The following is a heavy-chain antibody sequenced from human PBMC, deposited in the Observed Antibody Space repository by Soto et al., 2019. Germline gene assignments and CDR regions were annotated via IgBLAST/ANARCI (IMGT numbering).Heavy chain of an antibody. CDR1: GFTFSSYA. Sequence: GGSLRLSCAASGFTFSSYAMHWVRQAPGKGLEWVAVISYDGSNKYYADSVKGRFTISRDNSKNTLYLQMNSLRAEDTAVYYCASDRGVAAGIDYWGQGTLVTVSS. CDR3: ASDRGVAAGIDY. V-gene: IGHV3-30-3*01. J-gene: IGHJ4*02. D-gene: IGHD6-13*01. CDR2: ISYDGSNK.